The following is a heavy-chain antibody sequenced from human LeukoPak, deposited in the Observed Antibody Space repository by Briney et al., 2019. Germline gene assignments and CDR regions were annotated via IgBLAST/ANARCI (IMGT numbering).Heavy chain of an antibody. CDR1: GFTFSSYA. CDR3: ARVFGYCSSTSCYGGYFDY. J-gene: IGHJ4*02. D-gene: IGHD2-2*01. Sequence: GGSLRLSCAASGFTFSSYAMHWVRQALGKGLEWVAVISYDGSNKYYADSVKGRFTISRDNAKNSLYLQMNSLRAEDTAVYYCARVFGYCSSTSCYGGYFDYWGQGTLVTVSS. CDR2: ISYDGSNK. V-gene: IGHV3-30-3*01.